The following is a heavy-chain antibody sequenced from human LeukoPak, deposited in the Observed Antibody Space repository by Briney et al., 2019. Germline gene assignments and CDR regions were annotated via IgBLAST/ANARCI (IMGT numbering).Heavy chain of an antibody. CDR1: GFTFSSYN. CDR3: ARDASKMATISMVVGY. V-gene: IGHV3-21*01. J-gene: IGHJ4*02. D-gene: IGHD5-24*01. Sequence: KTGGSLRLSCAASGFTFSSYNMNWVRLAPGKGLEWVSSISPSSNYIYYADSVKGRFTISRDNAKNSLYLQMNSLRAEDTAVYYCARDASKMATISMVVGYWGQGTLVTVSS. CDR2: ISPSSNYI.